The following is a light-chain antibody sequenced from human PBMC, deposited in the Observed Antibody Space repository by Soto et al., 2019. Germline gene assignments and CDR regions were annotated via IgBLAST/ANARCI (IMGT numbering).Light chain of an antibody. J-gene: IGKJ1*01. CDR2: DAS. Sequence: EIVKTQSPATLSVSPGESATLSFRASQSVSSNLAWHQQRPGQAPRLLIDDASNRATGIPARFSGSGSGTDFTLNISSLEPEDFAVYYCQQYGSSGTFGQGTKVDIK. CDR1: QSVSSN. CDR3: QQYGSSGT. V-gene: IGKV3D-15*01.